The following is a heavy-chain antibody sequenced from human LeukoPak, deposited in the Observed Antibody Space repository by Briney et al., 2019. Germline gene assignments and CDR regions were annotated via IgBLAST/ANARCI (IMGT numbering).Heavy chain of an antibody. CDR3: AKERLDFWSGYPPY. D-gene: IGHD3-3*01. CDR2: ISGSGGST. CDR1: GFTFSIYA. J-gene: IGHJ4*02. V-gene: IGHV3-23*01. Sequence: GGSLRLSCAASGFTFSIYAMSWVRQAPGKGLEWVSAISGSGGSTYYADSVKGRFTISRDNSKNTLYLQKNSLGAEDTAVYYCAKERLDFWSGYPPYWGQGTLVTVSS.